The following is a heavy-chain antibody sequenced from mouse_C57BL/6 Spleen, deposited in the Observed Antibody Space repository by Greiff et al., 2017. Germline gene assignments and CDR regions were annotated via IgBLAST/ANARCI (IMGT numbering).Heavy chain of an antibody. V-gene: IGHV14-1*01. D-gene: IGHD1-1*01. CDR1: GFNIKDYY. CDR3: TTFYYGSSYPFAY. Sequence: VQLQQSGAELVRPGASVKLSCTASGFNIKDYYMHWVKQRPEQGLEWIGRIDPEDGDTEYAPKFQGKATMTADPSSNTAYLQLSSLTSEDTAVYYCTTFYYGSSYPFAYWGQGTLVTVSA. J-gene: IGHJ3*01. CDR2: IDPEDGDT.